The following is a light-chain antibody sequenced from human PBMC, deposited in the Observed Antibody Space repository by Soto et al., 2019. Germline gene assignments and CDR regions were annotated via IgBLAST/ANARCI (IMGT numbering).Light chain of an antibody. J-gene: IGLJ3*02. V-gene: IGLV4-60*02. CDR3: ATWDSNNWV. Sequence: QLVLTQSSSASASLGSSVKLTCTLSSGHSSYIIAWHQQQPGKAPRYLMKLEGRGSYNKGSGVPDRFSGSSSGADRYLTISNLQFEDEADYYCATWDSNNWVFGGGTKLIVL. CDR1: SGHSSYI. CDR2: LEGRGSY.